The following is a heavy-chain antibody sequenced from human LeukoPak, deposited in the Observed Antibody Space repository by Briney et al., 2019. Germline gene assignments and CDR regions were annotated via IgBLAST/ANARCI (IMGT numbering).Heavy chain of an antibody. D-gene: IGHD4-23*01. J-gene: IGHJ4*02. CDR3: ARASAGNFGQ. V-gene: IGHV3-21*01. CDR1: GFTFSSYS. Sequence: GGSLRLSCAASGFTFSSYSMNWVRQAPGKGLEWVSSITSSNSLHYADSVKGRFTISRDNAQNSVYLQMNSLRAEDTAVYYCARASAGNFGQWGQGTLVTVSS. CDR2: ITSSNSL.